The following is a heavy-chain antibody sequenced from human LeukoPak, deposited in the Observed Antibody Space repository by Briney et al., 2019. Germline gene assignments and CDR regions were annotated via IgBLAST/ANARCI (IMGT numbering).Heavy chain of an antibody. Sequence: ASVKVSCKASGYTFTSFDINWVRQATGQGLEWMGWMNPNSGNTGYAQKFQGRVTMTRNTSISTAYMELSSLRSEDTAVYYCARGPSAYSSGGSCYSGSAWFDPWGQGTLVTVSS. CDR3: ARGPSAYSSGGSCYSGSAWFDP. CDR2: MNPNSGNT. CDR1: GYTFTSFD. V-gene: IGHV1-8*01. J-gene: IGHJ5*02. D-gene: IGHD2-15*01.